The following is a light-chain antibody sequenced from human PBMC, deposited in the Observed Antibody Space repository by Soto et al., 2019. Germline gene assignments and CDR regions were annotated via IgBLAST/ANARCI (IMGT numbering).Light chain of an antibody. CDR1: QSVSNNY. J-gene: IGKJ1*01. V-gene: IGKV3-20*01. CDR2: GAS. CDR3: QQYGSSPWT. Sequence: ELVLTQSPGTLSLSPGERATLSCRASQSVSNNYLAWYQQKPGQAPRLLIYGASSRATGIPDRSSGSGSGTDFTLTISRLEPEDFAVYYCQQYGSSPWTFGQGTKVDIK.